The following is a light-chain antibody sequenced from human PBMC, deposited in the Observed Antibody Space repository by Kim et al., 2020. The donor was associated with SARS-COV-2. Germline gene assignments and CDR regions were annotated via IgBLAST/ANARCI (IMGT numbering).Light chain of an antibody. V-gene: IGKV1-17*01. J-gene: IGKJ5*01. CDR2: GAS. CDR3: LQHSTYPIT. Sequence: ASVGDRVTSTCRASQDIRNDLGWYQQNPGRAPWRLIYGASILQSGVPSRCSGSGSGTEFTLTISSVQPEDFATSFCLQHSTYPITFGQGTRLEIK. CDR1: QDIRND.